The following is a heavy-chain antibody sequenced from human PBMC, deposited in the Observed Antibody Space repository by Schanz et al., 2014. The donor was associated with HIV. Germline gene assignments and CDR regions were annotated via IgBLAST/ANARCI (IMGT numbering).Heavy chain of an antibody. CDR1: GGSFSYYA. Sequence: QVQLVQSGAEVKKPGSSVKVSCKASGGSFSYYAINWVRQAPGQGLEWMGGIIPIFGTANYAQKFQGRVTITADESTSTAYMELSRLTSDDTAMYYCAREKVGILADYTPNGMDVWGQGTTVTVSS. D-gene: IGHD3-9*01. V-gene: IGHV1-69*01. CDR2: IIPIFGTA. CDR3: AREKVGILADYTPNGMDV. J-gene: IGHJ6*02.